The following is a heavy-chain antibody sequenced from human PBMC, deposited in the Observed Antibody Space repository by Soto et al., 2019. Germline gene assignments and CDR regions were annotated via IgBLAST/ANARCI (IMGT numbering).Heavy chain of an antibody. V-gene: IGHV4-39*01. J-gene: IGHJ5*02. CDR1: GGSISSSSYY. Sequence: SETLSLTCTVSGGSISSSSYYWGWIRHPPGKGLEWIGSIYYSGSTYYNPSLKSRVTISVDTSKNQFSLKLSSVTAADTAVYYCARRGAAAGPGWFDPWGQGTLVTVSS. CDR3: ARRGAAAGPGWFDP. D-gene: IGHD6-13*01. CDR2: IYYSGST.